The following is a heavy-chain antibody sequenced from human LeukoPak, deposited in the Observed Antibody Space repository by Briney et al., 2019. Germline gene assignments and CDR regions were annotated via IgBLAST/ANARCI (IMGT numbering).Heavy chain of an antibody. J-gene: IGHJ3*02. CDR3: ARVAVASSDAFDI. Sequence: PGGSLRLSCAASGFTFDDYAMHWVRQAPGKGLEWVSGISWNSGSIGYADSVKGRFTISRDNAKNSLYLQMNSLRAEDTALYYCARVAVASSDAFDIWGQGTMVTVSS. CDR1: GFTFDDYA. D-gene: IGHD6-19*01. V-gene: IGHV3-9*01. CDR2: ISWNSGSI.